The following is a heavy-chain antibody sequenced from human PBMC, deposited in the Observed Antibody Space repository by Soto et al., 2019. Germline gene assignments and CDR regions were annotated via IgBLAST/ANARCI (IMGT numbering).Heavy chain of an antibody. V-gene: IGHV3-21*06. D-gene: IGHD3-22*01. CDR1: GFTFSSYS. J-gene: IGHJ3*02. Sequence: EVQLLESGGGLVKPGGSLRLSCATSGFTFSSYSMNWVRQAPGKDLEWISSISTSSSNIYYADSVKGRFIISRDNAENSLYLQMDSLRAEDTAMYYCARDRSYYYDNVDDAFDIWGQGTMVTVSS. CDR2: ISTSSSNI. CDR3: ARDRSYYYDNVDDAFDI.